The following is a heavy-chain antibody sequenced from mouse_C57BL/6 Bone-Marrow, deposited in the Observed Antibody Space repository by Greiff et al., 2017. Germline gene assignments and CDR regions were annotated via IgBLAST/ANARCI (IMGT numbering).Heavy chain of an antibody. Sequence: QVQLQQSGAELAKPGASVKLSCKASGYTFTSYWMHWVKQRPGQGLEWIGYINPSSGYTKYNQKFKDKDTLTADKSSSTAYMQLSSLTYEDSAVYYCARSEVALDNWGQGTTLTVSS. V-gene: IGHV1-7*01. CDR1: GYTFTSYW. D-gene: IGHD1-1*02. J-gene: IGHJ2*01. CDR3: ARSEVALDN. CDR2: INPSSGYT.